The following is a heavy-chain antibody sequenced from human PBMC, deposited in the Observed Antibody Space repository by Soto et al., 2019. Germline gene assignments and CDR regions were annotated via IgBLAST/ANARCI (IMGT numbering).Heavy chain of an antibody. Sequence: QVQLVQSGAEVKKPGSSVKVSCKASGGTFSSYAISWVRQAPGQGLEWMGGIIPIFGTANYAQKFQGRVTITVDKSTSAAYMELSSLRSEDTAVYYCAPMAISGDCSGGSCYSFSDAFDIWGQGTMVTVSS. D-gene: IGHD2-15*01. CDR2: IIPIFGTA. CDR3: APMAISGDCSGGSCYSFSDAFDI. V-gene: IGHV1-69*06. CDR1: GGTFSSYA. J-gene: IGHJ3*02.